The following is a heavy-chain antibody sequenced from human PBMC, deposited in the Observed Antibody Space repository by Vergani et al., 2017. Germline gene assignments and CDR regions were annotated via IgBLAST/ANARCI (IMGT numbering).Heavy chain of an antibody. D-gene: IGHD3-3*01. CDR2: INHSGST. CDR1: GGSFSGYY. CDR3: ARQLTDTYYDFWSGFTFDY. Sequence: QVQLQQWGAGLLKPSETLSLTCAVYGGSFSGYYWSWIRQPPGKGLEWIGEINHSGSTNYNPSLKSRVTISVDTSKNQFSLKLSSVTAAETAVYCCARQLTDTYYDFWSGFTFDYWGQGTLVTVSS. J-gene: IGHJ4*02. V-gene: IGHV4-34*01.